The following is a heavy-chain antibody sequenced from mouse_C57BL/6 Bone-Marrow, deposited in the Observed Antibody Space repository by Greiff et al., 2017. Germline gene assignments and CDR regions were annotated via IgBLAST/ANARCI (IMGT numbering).Heavy chain of an antibody. D-gene: IGHD1-1*01. V-gene: IGHV1-53*01. J-gene: IGHJ2*01. Sequence: QVQLQQPGTELVKPGASVKLSCKASGYTFTSYWMHWVKQRPGQGLEWIGNINPSNGGTNYNEKFKSKATLTVDKSSSTAYMQRSSLTSEDSAVYYCARKGYYGSSPYYFDYWGQGTTLTVSS. CDR3: ARKGYYGSSPYYFDY. CDR2: INPSNGGT. CDR1: GYTFTSYW.